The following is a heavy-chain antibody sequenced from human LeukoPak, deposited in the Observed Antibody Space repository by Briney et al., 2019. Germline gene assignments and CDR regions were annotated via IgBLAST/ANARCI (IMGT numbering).Heavy chain of an antibody. CDR1: GFTFSSYS. Sequence: GSLRLSCAASGFTFSSYSMNWVRQAPGEGLEWVSSISSSSSYIYYADSVKGRFTISRDNAKNSLYLQMNSLRAEDTAVYYCARDRGSSTSCYSYWGQGTLVTVSS. J-gene: IGHJ4*02. CDR2: ISSSSSYI. D-gene: IGHD2-2*01. CDR3: ARDRGSSTSCYSY. V-gene: IGHV3-21*01.